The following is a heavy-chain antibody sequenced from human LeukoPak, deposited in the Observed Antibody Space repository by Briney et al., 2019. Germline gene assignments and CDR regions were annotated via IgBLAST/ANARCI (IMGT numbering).Heavy chain of an antibody. CDR3: AKDGAD. D-gene: IGHD1-26*01. J-gene: IGHJ4*02. CDR1: GFTFSNYA. Sequence: GGSLRLSCVTSGFTFSNYAMHWVRQAPGKGLEWVAVIQFDGRNKDHVDSVKGRFTISRDNSKNTLYLQMNSLRAEDTAVYYCAKDGADWGQGTLVSVSS. V-gene: IGHV3-30*02. CDR2: IQFDGRNK.